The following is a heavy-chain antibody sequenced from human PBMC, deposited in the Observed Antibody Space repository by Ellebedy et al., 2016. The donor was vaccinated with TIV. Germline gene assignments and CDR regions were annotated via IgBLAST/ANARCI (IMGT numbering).Heavy chain of an antibody. CDR3: ARDVLFGEIWP. J-gene: IGHJ1*01. V-gene: IGHV3-7*01. Sequence: GESLKISCAASGSTLSRYWMSWFRQAPGKGLEWVANIKQDGSQIQYVDSVKGRFTVSRDNAKNTLYLQMNSLRAEDTAVYYCARDVLFGEIWPWGQGTLVTVSS. CDR2: IKQDGSQI. D-gene: IGHD3-10*01. CDR1: GSTLSRYW.